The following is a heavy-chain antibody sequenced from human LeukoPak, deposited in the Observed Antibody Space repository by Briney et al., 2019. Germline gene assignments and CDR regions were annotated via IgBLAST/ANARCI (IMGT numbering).Heavy chain of an antibody. V-gene: IGHV4-38-2*02. CDR2: IYHSGST. Sequence: PAETLSLTCTVSGYSISSGYYWGWIRQPPGKGLEWIGSIYHSGSTYYNPSLKSRVTISVDTSKNQLSLRLSSVTAADTAVYYCVRDGYSSSWYWFDPWGQGTLVTVSS. CDR3: VRDGYSSSWYWFDP. D-gene: IGHD6-13*01. J-gene: IGHJ5*02. CDR1: GYSISSGYY.